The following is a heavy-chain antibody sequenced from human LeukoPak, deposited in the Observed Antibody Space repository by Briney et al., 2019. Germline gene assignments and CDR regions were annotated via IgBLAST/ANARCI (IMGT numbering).Heavy chain of an antibody. J-gene: IGHJ5*02. CDR3: ARVSSTSLDP. Sequence: GGSLRLSCAASGFTFSNYAMSWVRQAPGKGLEWVSGIRGSGGSTYYADSVKGRFTISRDNAKNSLYLQMNSLRAEDTAVYYCARVSSTSLDPWGQGTLVTVSS. CDR2: IRGSGGST. V-gene: IGHV3-23*01. D-gene: IGHD2-2*01. CDR1: GFTFSNYA.